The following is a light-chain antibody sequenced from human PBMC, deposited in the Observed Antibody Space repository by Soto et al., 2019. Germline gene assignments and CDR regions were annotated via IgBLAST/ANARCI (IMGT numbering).Light chain of an antibody. CDR2: EAF. CDR1: HSVSKY. J-gene: IGKJ2*01. CDR3: HHRYHCPHT. Sequence: ETVLTQSPATLSLSPGEIATLSCRASHSVSKYLGWYQEKPGQPPRLVISEAFNRATGVPASFSGSGSGTDFTLATSGLETEEVPDDFCHHRYHCPHTFGHGTKLDI. V-gene: IGKV3-11*01.